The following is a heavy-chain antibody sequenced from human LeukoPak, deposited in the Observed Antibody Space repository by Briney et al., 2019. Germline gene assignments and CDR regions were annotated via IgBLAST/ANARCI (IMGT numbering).Heavy chain of an antibody. CDR1: GGSFSGYY. Sequence: KPSETLPLTCAVYGGSFSGYYWSWIRQPPGKGLEWIGEINHSGSTNYNPSLTSRVTISVDTSKNQFSLKLSSVTAADTAVYYCAAQLRGDGYNEIDYWGQGTLVTVSS. V-gene: IGHV4-34*01. CDR3: AAQLRGDGYNEIDY. CDR2: INHSGST. J-gene: IGHJ4*02. D-gene: IGHD5-24*01.